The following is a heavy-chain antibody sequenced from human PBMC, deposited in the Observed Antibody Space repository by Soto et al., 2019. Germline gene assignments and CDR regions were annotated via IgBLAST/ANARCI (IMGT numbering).Heavy chain of an antibody. CDR1: GGTFSTHT. D-gene: IGHD2-15*01. V-gene: IGHV1-69*02. Sequence: QVQLVQSGAEVKKPGSSVKVSCKASGGTFSTHTISWVRQAPGQGLEWMGRSIPILGLANYAQKFQGRVTITADKSTNTADMDLSSLRSDDTAVYYCARADPVVVLDHYYYGMDVWGQGTTVTVSS. CDR2: SIPILGLA. CDR3: ARADPVVVLDHYYYGMDV. J-gene: IGHJ6*02.